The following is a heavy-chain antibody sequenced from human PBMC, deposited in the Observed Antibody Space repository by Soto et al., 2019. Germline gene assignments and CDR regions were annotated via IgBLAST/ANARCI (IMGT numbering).Heavy chain of an antibody. CDR1: GFTFSSYA. CDR3: AKEACSSTSCYRYNWFDP. Sequence: EVQLLESRGGLVQPGGSLRLSCAASGFTFSSYAMSWVRQAPGKGLEWVSAISGSGGSTYYADSVKGRFTISRDNSKNTLYLQMNSLRAEDTAVYYCAKEACSSTSCYRYNWFDPWGQGTLVTVSS. J-gene: IGHJ5*02. CDR2: ISGSGGST. D-gene: IGHD2-2*01. V-gene: IGHV3-23*01.